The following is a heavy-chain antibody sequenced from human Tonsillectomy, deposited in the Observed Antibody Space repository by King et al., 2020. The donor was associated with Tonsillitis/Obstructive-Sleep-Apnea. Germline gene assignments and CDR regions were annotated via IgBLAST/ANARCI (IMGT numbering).Heavy chain of an antibody. D-gene: IGHD2-8*02. V-gene: IGHV2-5*02. Sequence: TLKESGPTLVQPTQTPTLTCTFSGFSLTTGGVGVGWTRPPPGRALEWLALIYWDDDKQYSPYLKSRVTITKDTPKNQVVLTMTNVDPVDTAPYYCAHRQGYCTGGNCPRWFDPWGEGTLVTVPS. CDR3: AHRQGYCTGGNCPRWFDP. J-gene: IGHJ5*02. CDR1: GFSLTTGGVG. CDR2: IYWDDDK.